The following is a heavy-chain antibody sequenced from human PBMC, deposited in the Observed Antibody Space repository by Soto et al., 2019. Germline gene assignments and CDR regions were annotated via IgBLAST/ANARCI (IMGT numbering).Heavy chain of an antibody. J-gene: IGHJ4*02. Sequence: GGSLRLSCAASGFTFSSYGMHWVRQAPGKGLEWVAVISYDGSNKYYADSVKGRFTISRDNSKNTLYLQMNSLRAEDTAVYYCAKEIVRSAMVFIPDYWGQGTLVTVSS. CDR1: GFTFSSYG. CDR2: ISYDGSNK. V-gene: IGHV3-30*18. CDR3: AKEIVRSAMVFIPDY. D-gene: IGHD5-18*01.